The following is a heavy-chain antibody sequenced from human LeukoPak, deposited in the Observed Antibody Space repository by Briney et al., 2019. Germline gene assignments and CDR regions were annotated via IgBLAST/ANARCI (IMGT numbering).Heavy chain of an antibody. CDR2: INHSGST. V-gene: IGHV4-34*01. J-gene: IGHJ4*02. Sequence: SETLSLTCAVYGGSFSGYYWSCIRQPPGKGLEWIGEINHSGSTNYNPSLKSRVTISVDTSKHQFSLKMSSVTAADTAVYYCARVSWGSLDYWGQGTLVTVSS. CDR3: ARVSWGSLDY. CDR1: GGSFSGYY. D-gene: IGHD7-27*01.